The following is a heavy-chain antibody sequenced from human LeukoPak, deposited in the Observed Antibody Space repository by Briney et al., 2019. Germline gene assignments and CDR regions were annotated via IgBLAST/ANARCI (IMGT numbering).Heavy chain of an antibody. CDR1: GGSISSSSYY. CDR3: ARWEDIAARQGERDY. J-gene: IGHJ4*02. Sequence: PSETLSLTCTVSGGSISSSSYYWGWIRQPPGKGLEWIGRIYTSGSTNYNPSLKSRVTMSVDTSKNQFSLKLSSVTAADTAVYYCARWEDIAARQGERDYWGQGTLVTVSS. D-gene: IGHD6-6*01. V-gene: IGHV4-39*01. CDR2: IYTSGST.